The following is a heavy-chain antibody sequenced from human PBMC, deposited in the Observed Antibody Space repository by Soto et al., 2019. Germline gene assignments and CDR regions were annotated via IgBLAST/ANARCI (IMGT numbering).Heavy chain of an antibody. V-gene: IGHV4-59*01. D-gene: IGHD3-10*01. J-gene: IGHJ5*02. CDR1: GGSISSYY. CDR2: IYYSGST. Sequence: SETLSLTCTVSGGSISSYYWSWIRQPPGKGLEWIGYIYYSGSTNYNPSLKSRVTISVDTSKNQFSLKLSSVTAPDTAVYYCAREYYYGSGPTKQWFDPWGQGTLVTVSS. CDR3: AREYYYGSGPTKQWFDP.